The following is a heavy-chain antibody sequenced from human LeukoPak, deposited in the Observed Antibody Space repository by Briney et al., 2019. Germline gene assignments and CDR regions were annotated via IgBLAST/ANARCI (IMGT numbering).Heavy chain of an antibody. J-gene: IGHJ4*02. Sequence: SETLSLTCTVSSGTFSGHYWSWIRQPPGKGLEWLGYIHYSGSTNSNPSLKSRVTLSIDTSKNQFSLELRSVTAAGTAVFYCARGAMASIADYFDYWGQGLMVTVSS. CDR1: SGTFSGHY. CDR3: ARGAMASIADYFDY. CDR2: IHYSGST. D-gene: IGHD5-24*01. V-gene: IGHV4-59*11.